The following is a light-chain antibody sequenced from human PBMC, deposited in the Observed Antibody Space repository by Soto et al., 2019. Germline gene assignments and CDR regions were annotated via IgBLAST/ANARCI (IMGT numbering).Light chain of an antibody. Sequence: DIQMTQSPSSLSASVGDRVSITCRASQDISSWVAWYQQKPGKGPKSLIFAASSLESGVSSRFSASGSGTDFTLTINSLQPEDSAPYYCQQYHTYPLSFGGGTKVEIK. V-gene: IGKV1D-16*01. CDR2: AAS. CDR1: QDISSW. CDR3: QQYHTYPLS. J-gene: IGKJ4*01.